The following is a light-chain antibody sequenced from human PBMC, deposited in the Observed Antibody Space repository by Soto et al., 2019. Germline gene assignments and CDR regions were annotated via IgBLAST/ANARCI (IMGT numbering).Light chain of an antibody. J-gene: IGLJ1*01. Sequence: QSVLTQPPSSSWSPGQSVAIACTVTSSDVGGYNYVSWYQQHPGKAPKLMIYEVNKRPSGVPDRFSGSKSGNTASLTVSGLRAEDEADYYCSSYAGSSNVFGTGTKVTVL. CDR2: EVN. CDR1: SSDVGGYNY. CDR3: SSYAGSSNV. V-gene: IGLV2-8*01.